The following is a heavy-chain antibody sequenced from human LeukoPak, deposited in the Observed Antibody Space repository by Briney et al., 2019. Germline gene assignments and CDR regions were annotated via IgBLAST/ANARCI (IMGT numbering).Heavy chain of an antibody. CDR2: IYYSGST. D-gene: IGHD6-19*01. Sequence: SETLSLTCTVSGGSISSSSYYWGWIRQPPGKGLEWIGSIYYSGSTYCNPSLKSRVTISVDTSKNQFSLKLSSVTAADTAVYYCARAGGAVALATYWGQGTLVTVSS. CDR1: GGSISSSSYY. CDR3: ARAGGAVALATY. V-gene: IGHV4-39*01. J-gene: IGHJ4*02.